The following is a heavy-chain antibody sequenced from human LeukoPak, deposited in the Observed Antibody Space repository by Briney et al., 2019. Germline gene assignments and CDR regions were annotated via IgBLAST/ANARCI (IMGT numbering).Heavy chain of an antibody. D-gene: IGHD1-14*01. V-gene: IGHV3-23*01. J-gene: IGHJ5*02. CDR2: ISDAGAIT. CDR1: GFTFSSYA. Sequence: GGSLRLSCAASGFTFSSYAMSWVRQAPGKGLEWVSGISDAGAITYYADSVKGRFTISRSQSTNTLYLQMDSLRAEDTSLYYFARGGTTWDRFDPWGQGTLVTVSS. CDR3: ARGGTTWDRFDP.